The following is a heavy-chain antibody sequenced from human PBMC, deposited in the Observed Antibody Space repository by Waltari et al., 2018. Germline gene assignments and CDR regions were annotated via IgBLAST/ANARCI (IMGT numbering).Heavy chain of an antibody. J-gene: IGHJ4*02. CDR2: ITRDGSSI. CDR1: GFPFSNYW. Sequence: EVQLVESGGGLVQSGGSLRLSCAASGFPFSNYWMHWIRQTPGKGLVWVSHITRDGSSISYADSVKGRFSISRDNARNILYLQMNSLRVEDTGVYYCRSDDANGPLDYWGQGTLVTVSS. D-gene: IGHD2-8*01. CDR3: RSDDANGPLDY. V-gene: IGHV3-74*01.